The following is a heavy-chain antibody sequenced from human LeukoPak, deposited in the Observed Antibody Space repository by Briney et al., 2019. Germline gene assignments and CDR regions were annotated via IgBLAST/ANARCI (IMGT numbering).Heavy chain of an antibody. V-gene: IGHV1-2*02. D-gene: IGHD3-22*01. Sequence: GASVKVSCKASGYTFTGYYMHWVRQAPGQGLEWMGWINPNSGGTNHAQKFQGRVTMTRDTSISTAYMELSRLRSDDTAVYYCARDWHDSSGYTNYWGQGTLVTVSS. CDR1: GYTFTGYY. CDR2: INPNSGGT. J-gene: IGHJ4*02. CDR3: ARDWHDSSGYTNY.